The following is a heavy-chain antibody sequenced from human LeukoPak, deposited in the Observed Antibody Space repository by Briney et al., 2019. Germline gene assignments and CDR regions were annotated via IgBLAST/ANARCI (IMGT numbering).Heavy chain of an antibody. CDR1: GFSFSSYS. V-gene: IGHV3-48*02. Sequence: PGGSLRLSCAASGFSFSSYSMNWVRQAPGKGLEWVSYISSSSTIYYADSVKGRFTISRDNAKNSLYLQMNSLRDEDTAVYYCARDDSSSSTVDYWGQGTLVTVSS. D-gene: IGHD6-6*01. J-gene: IGHJ4*02. CDR3: ARDDSSSSTVDY. CDR2: ISSSSTI.